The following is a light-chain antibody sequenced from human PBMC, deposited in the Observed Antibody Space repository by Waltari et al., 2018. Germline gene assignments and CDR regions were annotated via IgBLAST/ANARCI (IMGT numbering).Light chain of an antibody. CDR2: AAS. J-gene: IGKJ2*01. V-gene: IGKV1-17*01. Sequence: DIQMTQSPSSLYESVGDRGTIACRASQGIRNDLAWYQQKPGKAPKRLIYAASSLQSGVPSRFSGSGSGTEFTLTISSLQPEDFATYYCLQVNSYPRTFGQGTKLDIK. CDR3: LQVNSYPRT. CDR1: QGIRND.